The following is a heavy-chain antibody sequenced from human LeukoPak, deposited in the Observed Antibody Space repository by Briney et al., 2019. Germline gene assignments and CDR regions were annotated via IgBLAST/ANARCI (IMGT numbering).Heavy chain of an antibody. CDR2: TQVDGSKG. J-gene: IGHJ4*02. Sequence: PGGSLRLSCATSGFNFRTFGTHWLRQAPGKGLEWVAFTQVDGSKGSYADSVRGRFTISGDNSKNTLSLQMNGLRVEDTAVYYCAKEHRGVGAVTLYDYFDFWGQGTLVTVSS. CDR1: GFNFRTFG. D-gene: IGHD1-26*01. CDR3: AKEHRGVGAVTLYDYFDF. V-gene: IGHV3-30*02.